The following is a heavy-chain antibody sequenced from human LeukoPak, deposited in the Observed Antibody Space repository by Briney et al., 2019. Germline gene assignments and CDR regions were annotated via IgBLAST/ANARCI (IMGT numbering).Heavy chain of an antibody. Sequence: ASVKVSCRASGYTFTSYHMHWVRQAPGQGLEWMGKINLSGGSTTYAQKFQGRVTMTRDTSTSTVYMELSSLRSEDTAVYYCARDYVDDIPMIKDYWGQGTLVTVSS. J-gene: IGHJ4*02. CDR3: ARDYVDDIPMIKDY. V-gene: IGHV1-46*01. CDR1: GYTFTSYH. D-gene: IGHD2-8*01. CDR2: INLSGGST.